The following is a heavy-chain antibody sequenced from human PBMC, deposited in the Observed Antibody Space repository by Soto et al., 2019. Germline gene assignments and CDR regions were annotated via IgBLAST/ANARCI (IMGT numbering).Heavy chain of an antibody. CDR2: ISSSSSYI. CDR1: GFTFSSYS. D-gene: IGHD6-13*01. CDR3: ARGKPTPLYSSSAYGMDV. Sequence: GGSLRLSCAASGFTFSSYSMNWVRQAPGKGLEWVSSISSSSSYIYYADSVKGRFTISRDNAKNSLYLQMNSLRAEDTAVYYCARGKPTPLYSSSAYGMDVWGQGTTVTVSS. V-gene: IGHV3-21*01. J-gene: IGHJ6*02.